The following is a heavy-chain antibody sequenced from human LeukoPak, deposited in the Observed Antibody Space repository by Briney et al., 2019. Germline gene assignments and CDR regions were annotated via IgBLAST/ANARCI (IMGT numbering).Heavy chain of an antibody. D-gene: IGHD5-18*01. CDR3: ARGGSDTAMAHDY. CDR2: INRDGSRT. Sequence: GGSLRLSCTASGFTFSNHWMHWVRQAPGKGLMWVSRINRDGSRTDYADSVKGRFTISRDDAKNTLYLQVNSLRAEDTAVYFCARGGSDTAMAHDYWGQGTLVTVSS. V-gene: IGHV3-74*01. CDR1: GFTFSNHW. J-gene: IGHJ4*02.